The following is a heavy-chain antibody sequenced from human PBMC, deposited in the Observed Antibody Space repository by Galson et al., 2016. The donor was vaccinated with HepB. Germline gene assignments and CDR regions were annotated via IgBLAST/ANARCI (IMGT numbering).Heavy chain of an antibody. CDR3: SKVPLGERKVTFGAVRRKKGITFFDH. V-gene: IGHV3-23*01. D-gene: IGHD3-16*01. CDR1: GFTFDDYG. CDR2: ISDSGGNT. Sequence: SLRLSCAASGFTFDDYGMNWVRQAPGKGLEWVSGISDSGGNTWDADSVKGRFIISRDNSKNTLYLQLNRLRAEDTAVYYCSKVPLGERKVTFGAVRRKKGITFFDHWGQGTLVTVSS. J-gene: IGHJ4*02.